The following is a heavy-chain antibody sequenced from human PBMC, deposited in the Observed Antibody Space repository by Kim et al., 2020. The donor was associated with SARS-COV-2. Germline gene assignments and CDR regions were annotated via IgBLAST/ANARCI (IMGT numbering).Heavy chain of an antibody. CDR3: ARHLAAAGIGWFDP. CDR2: IYYSGST. D-gene: IGHD6-13*01. CDR1: GGSISSSSYY. V-gene: IGHV4-39*01. J-gene: IGHJ5*02. Sequence: SETLSLTCTVSGGSISSSSYYWGWIRQPPGKGLEWIGSIYYSGSTYYNPSLKSRVTISVDTSKNQFSLKLSSVTAADTAVYYCARHLAAAGIGWFDPWGQGTLVTVSS.